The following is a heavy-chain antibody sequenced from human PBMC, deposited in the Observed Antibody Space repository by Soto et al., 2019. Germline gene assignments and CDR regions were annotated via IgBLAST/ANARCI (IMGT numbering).Heavy chain of an antibody. V-gene: IGHV3-21*06. CDR2: ISSTTNYI. CDR1: GFTFAMYS. Sequence: GGSLRLSSAASGFTFAMYSMNWVRQAPGKGLEWVSSISSTTNYIYYGDSMKGRFTISRDNAKNSLYLEMNSLRAEDTAVYYCARESEDLTSNFDYWGQGTLVTVSS. J-gene: IGHJ4*02. CDR3: ARESEDLTSNFDY.